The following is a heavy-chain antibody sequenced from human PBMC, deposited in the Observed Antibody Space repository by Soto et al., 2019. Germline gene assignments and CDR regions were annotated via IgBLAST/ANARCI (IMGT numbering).Heavy chain of an antibody. V-gene: IGHV3-74*01. D-gene: IGHD2-2*01. J-gene: IGHJ5*02. CDR1: GFTFSGYR. CDR3: AGTNYHFDP. Sequence: GVLRLSCAASGFTFSGYRMHWVRQAPGKGLVWVSRINSDGSSTDYADSVRGRFTISRDNAKNTLHLQMDSLRAEDTAVYYCAGTNYHFDPWGQGTPVTVSS. CDR2: INSDGSST.